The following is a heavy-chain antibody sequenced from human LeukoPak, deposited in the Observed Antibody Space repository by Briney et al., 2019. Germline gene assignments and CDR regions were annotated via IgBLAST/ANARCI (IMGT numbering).Heavy chain of an antibody. D-gene: IGHD3-22*01. J-gene: IGHJ4*02. CDR3: ARLKHSYDSSGLTADY. CDR2: IHFDARNT. Sequence: PGGSLRLSCAASGFTVSSNYMSWVRQAPGKGLEWASFIHFDARNTYYADSVKGRFTISRDDSTNTLFLVLNRLRNEDTATYYCARLKHSYDSSGLTADYWGQGTLVTVSS. V-gene: IGHV3-66*02. CDR1: GFTVSSNY.